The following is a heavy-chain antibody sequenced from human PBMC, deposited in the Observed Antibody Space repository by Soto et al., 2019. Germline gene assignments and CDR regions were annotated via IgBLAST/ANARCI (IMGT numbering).Heavy chain of an antibody. CDR3: TSPYSSGWFYYYYYYGMDV. J-gene: IGHJ6*02. D-gene: IGHD6-19*01. CDR1: GFTFSNAW. V-gene: IGHV3-15*07. CDR2: IKSKTDGGTT. Sequence: PGGSLRLSCAASGFTFSNAWMNWVRQAPGKGLEWVGRIKSKTDGGTTDYAAPVKGRFTISRDDSKNTLYLQMNSLKTEDTAVYYCTSPYSSGWFYYYYYYGMDVWGQGTTVTVSS.